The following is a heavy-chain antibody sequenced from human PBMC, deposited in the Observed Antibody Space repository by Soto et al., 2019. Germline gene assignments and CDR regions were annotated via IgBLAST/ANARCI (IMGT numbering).Heavy chain of an antibody. D-gene: IGHD2-21*02. CDR3: ARDRCGDCFGWYFDH. Sequence: QVHLVESGGGVVQPGRSLTLSCTASGITFSSFAVHWVRQSPGKGLDWVAAISYDGTTKFYADSVKGRFSISRDNSKNTLYLQMNSLSGEDTAVYYCARDRCGDCFGWYFDHWGHGTLVTVSS. V-gene: IGHV3-30-3*01. CDR1: GITFSSFA. J-gene: IGHJ2*01. CDR2: ISYDGTTK.